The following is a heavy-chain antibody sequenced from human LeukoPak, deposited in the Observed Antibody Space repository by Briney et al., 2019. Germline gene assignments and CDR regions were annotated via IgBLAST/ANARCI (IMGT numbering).Heavy chain of an antibody. CDR1: GFTFSSYA. CDR3: AKAPDSSGYDDAFDI. V-gene: IGHV3-30-3*01. J-gene: IGHJ3*02. Sequence: GRSLRLSCAASGFTFSSYAMHWVRQAPGKGLEWVAVISYDGSNKYYADSVKGRFTISRDNSKNTLYLQMNSLRAEDTAVYYCAKAPDSSGYDDAFDIWGQGTMVTVSS. CDR2: ISYDGSNK. D-gene: IGHD3-22*01.